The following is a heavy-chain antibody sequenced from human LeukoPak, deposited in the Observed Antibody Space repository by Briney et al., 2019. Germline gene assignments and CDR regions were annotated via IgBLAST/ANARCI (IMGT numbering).Heavy chain of an antibody. CDR3: ARGRADRAKKSSIAARPGYYFDN. Sequence: SETLSLTCAVYGGSFSGYYWSWIRQPPGKGLEWIGEINHSGRTNYNPSLKSRVTISVDTSKNQFSLKLSSVTAADTAVYYCARGRADRAKKSSIAARPGYYFDNWGQGTLVTVSS. D-gene: IGHD6-6*01. V-gene: IGHV4-34*01. CDR2: INHSGRT. CDR1: GGSFSGYY. J-gene: IGHJ4*02.